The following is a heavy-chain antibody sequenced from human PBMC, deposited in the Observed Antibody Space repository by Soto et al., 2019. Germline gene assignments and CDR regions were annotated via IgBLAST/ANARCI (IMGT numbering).Heavy chain of an antibody. CDR1: GYSFTSLD. J-gene: IGHJ4*02. V-gene: IGHV1-8*01. CDR2: MQPSSGRT. D-gene: IGHD1-26*01. CDR3: ARGVTAGVDY. Sequence: QVQLVQSGAEVREPGASVKVSCKASGYSFTSLDINWVRQTTGQGLEWMGWMQPSSGRTGYAQKFQGRLTMTRDTSINTAYMELSSRTSDDTAFYYCARGVTAGVDYWGQGTLVTVSS.